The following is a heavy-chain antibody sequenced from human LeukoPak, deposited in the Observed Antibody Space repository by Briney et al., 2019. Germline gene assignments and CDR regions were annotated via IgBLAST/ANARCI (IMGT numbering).Heavy chain of an antibody. V-gene: IGHV4-59*01. Sequence: SETPSLTCTVSGGSISSYYWSWIRQPPGKGLEWIGYIYYRGSSNYNPSLKSRVTISVDTSKNQFSLKLSSVTAADTAVYYCARLYDFWSGTDYWGQGTLVSVSA. CDR1: GGSISSYY. J-gene: IGHJ4*02. D-gene: IGHD3-3*01. CDR2: IYYRGSS. CDR3: ARLYDFWSGTDY.